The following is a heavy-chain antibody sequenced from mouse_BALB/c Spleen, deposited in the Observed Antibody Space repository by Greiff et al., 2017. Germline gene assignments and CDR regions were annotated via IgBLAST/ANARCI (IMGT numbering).Heavy chain of an antibody. J-gene: IGHJ4*01. V-gene: IGHV2-5-1*01. D-gene: IGHD2-4*01. CDR2: IWRGGST. Sequence: QVQLKQSGPSLVQPSQSLSITCTVSGFSLTSYGVHWVRQSPGKGLEWLGVIWRGGSTDYNAAFMSRLSITNDNSKSQVFFKMNSLQADDTAIYYCAKNHDYDPYYAMDYWGQGTSVTVSS. CDR1: GFSLTSYG. CDR3: AKNHDYDPYYAMDY.